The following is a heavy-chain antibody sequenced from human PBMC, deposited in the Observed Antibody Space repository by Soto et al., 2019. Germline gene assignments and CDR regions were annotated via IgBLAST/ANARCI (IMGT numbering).Heavy chain of an antibody. CDR1: GFTFSSYS. Sequence: GGSLRLSCAASGFTFSSYSMNWVRQAPGKGLEWVSSMTASSSHISYADSVKGRFTISRDNAKNSLYLQMNSLRAEDTAVYYCARTQGYYYYMDVWGKGTTVTVSS. CDR2: MTASSSHI. CDR3: ARTQGYYYYMDV. J-gene: IGHJ6*03. V-gene: IGHV3-21*01.